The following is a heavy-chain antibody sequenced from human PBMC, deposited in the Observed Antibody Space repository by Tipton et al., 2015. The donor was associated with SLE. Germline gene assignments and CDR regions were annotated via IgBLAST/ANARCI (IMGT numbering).Heavy chain of an antibody. D-gene: IGHD3-3*01. CDR1: GFTVSTTY. J-gene: IGHJ6*03. CDR3: TRDTYYDFWSGYRSYYYYMDV. CDR2: ISSSSSYI. Sequence: SLRLSCAASGFTVSTTYITWVRQAPGKGLEWVSSISSSSSYIYYADSVKGRFTISRDNAKNSLYLQMNSLRAEDTAVYYCTRDTYYDFWSGYRSYYYYMDVWGKGTTVTVSS. V-gene: IGHV3-21*01.